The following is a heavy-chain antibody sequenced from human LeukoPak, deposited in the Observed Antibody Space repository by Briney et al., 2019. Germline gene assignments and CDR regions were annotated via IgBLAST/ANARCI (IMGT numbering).Heavy chain of an antibody. CDR1: GFSFSNFG. CDR2: VRPDGSSN. J-gene: IGHJ4*02. V-gene: IGHV3-30*02. D-gene: IGHD3-10*01. Sequence: GGSLRLSCAASGFSFSNFGMHWVRQAPGKGLEWVAFVRPDGSSNHYADSVKGRFIISRDKSKNTLHLQMNSLRAEDTAFYYCAKDQAGTWGLDYWGQGTLVTVSS. CDR3: AKDQAGTWGLDY.